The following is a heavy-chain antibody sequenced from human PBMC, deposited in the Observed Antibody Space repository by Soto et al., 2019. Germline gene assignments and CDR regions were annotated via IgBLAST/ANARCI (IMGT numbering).Heavy chain of an antibody. D-gene: IGHD4-17*01. CDR1: GYTFTTYG. CDR2: ISAYSGNT. Sequence: QGQLVQSGAEVKKPGASVKVSCKASGYTFTTYGITWVRQAPGQGLEWMGWISAYSGNTNYAQKLQGRLTVTTDTSTNTAYMDLRSLRSDDTAVYYCARVVKAGYYGDYGRYSFDYWGHGTLVTVSS. CDR3: ARVVKAGYYGDYGRYSFDY. J-gene: IGHJ4*01. V-gene: IGHV1-18*04.